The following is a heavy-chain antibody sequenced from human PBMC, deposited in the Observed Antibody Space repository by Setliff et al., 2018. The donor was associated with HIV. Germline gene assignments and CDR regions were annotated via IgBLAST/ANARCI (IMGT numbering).Heavy chain of an antibody. J-gene: IGHJ4*02. Sequence: SETLSLTCTVSGGSISAYYWSWIRQPAGKGLEYIGRIFAGGSTNYNPSLRSRVTISINTSKNQFSLELSSVTAADTAVYCCARSMGAFDYWGPGALVTV. CDR2: IFAGGST. V-gene: IGHV4-4*07. D-gene: IGHD1-26*01. CDR1: GGSISAYY. CDR3: ARSMGAFDY.